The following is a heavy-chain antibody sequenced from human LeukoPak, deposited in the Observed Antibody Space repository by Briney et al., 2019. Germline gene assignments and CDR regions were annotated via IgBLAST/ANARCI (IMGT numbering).Heavy chain of an antibody. CDR1: GGSISSGSYY. D-gene: IGHD6-13*01. Sequence: SETLSLTCTVSGGSISSGSYYWSWIRQPAGKGLEWIGRIYTSGSTNYNPSLKSRVTISVDTAKNQFSLKLSSVTAADTAVYYCASTGYSSSWQGDFDYWGQGTLVTVSS. CDR3: ASTGYSSSWQGDFDY. J-gene: IGHJ4*02. V-gene: IGHV4-61*02. CDR2: IYTSGST.